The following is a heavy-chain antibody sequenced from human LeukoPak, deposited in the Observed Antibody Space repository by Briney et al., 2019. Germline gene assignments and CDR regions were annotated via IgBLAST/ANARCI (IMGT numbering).Heavy chain of an antibody. CDR2: IYPGDFDI. CDR3: ARPWDYGDYFSYGN. J-gene: IGHJ4*01. CDR1: GYSFTSHW. V-gene: IGHV5-51*01. Sequence: GESLKISCKGSGYSFTSHWIAWVRQMPGKGLEWMGIIYPGDFDIRYSPSFQGQVTISADKSISTAYLHWSSLKASDTAMYYCARPWDYGDYFSYGNWGQETLVTVSS. D-gene: IGHD4-17*01.